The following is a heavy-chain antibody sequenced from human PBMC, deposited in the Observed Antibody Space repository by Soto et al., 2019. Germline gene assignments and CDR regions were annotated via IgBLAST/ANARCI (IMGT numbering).Heavy chain of an antibody. D-gene: IGHD5-18*01. CDR1: GGSISSYY. J-gene: IGHJ6*02. V-gene: IGHV4-59*01. CDR2: IYYSGST. Sequence: PSETLSLTCTVSGGSISSYYWNWIRQPPGKGLEWIGYIYYSGSTNYNPSLKSRVTISVDTSKNQFSLKLSSVTAADTAVYYCACIFSGGYGYGFYYYGMDVWGQGTTVTVSS. CDR3: ACIFSGGYGYGFYYYGMDV.